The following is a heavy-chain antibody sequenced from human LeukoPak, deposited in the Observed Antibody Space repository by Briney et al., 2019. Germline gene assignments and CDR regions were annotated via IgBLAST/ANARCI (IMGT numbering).Heavy chain of an antibody. J-gene: IGHJ4*02. V-gene: IGHV3-23*01. Sequence: GGSLRLSCAASGFTFSSYAMSWVRQAPGKGLEWVSAISGSGGSTYYADSVKGRFTISRDNSKNTLYLQMNSLRAEDTAVYYCAKVVEWELLSYPFDYWGQGTLVTVSS. D-gene: IGHD1-26*01. CDR2: ISGSGGST. CDR3: AKVVEWELLSYPFDY. CDR1: GFTFSSYA.